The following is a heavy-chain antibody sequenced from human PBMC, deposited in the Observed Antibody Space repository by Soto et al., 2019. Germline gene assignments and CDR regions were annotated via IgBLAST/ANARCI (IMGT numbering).Heavy chain of an antibody. CDR1: GGSISGGGYS. V-gene: IGHV4-30-2*01. CDR2: IYHSGST. D-gene: IGHD6-13*01. J-gene: IGHJ4*02. Sequence: SETLSLTCAVSGGSISGGGYSWSWIRQPPGKGLEWIGYIYHSGSTYYNPSLKSRVTISVDRSKNQFSLKLSSVTAADTAVYYCASHSSHWPFFDFWGQGTLVTVSS. CDR3: ASHSSHWPFFDF.